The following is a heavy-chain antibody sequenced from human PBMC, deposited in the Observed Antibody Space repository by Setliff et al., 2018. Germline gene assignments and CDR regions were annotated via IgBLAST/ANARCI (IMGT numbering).Heavy chain of an antibody. CDR1: GASISGNY. CDR2: IYYNGTT. Sequence: KASETLSLTCSVSGASISGNYWSWIRQSPGKGLEWIGYIYYNGTTRYSPSLKSRVTISVDTSKNQVSVRLTSVTAXDTAVYYCTSTPRGGINITTRAGAFDSWGQGTLVTVSS. V-gene: IGHV4-59*01. CDR3: TSTPRGGINITTRAGAFDS. D-gene: IGHD6-6*01. J-gene: IGHJ4*02.